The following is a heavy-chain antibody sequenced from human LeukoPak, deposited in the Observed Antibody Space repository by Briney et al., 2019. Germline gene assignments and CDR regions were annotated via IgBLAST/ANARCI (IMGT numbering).Heavy chain of an antibody. CDR3: AKDQFGSGWYFWGY. CDR2: ISVSGGST. CDR1: GFTFSNYA. Sequence: GGSLRLSCAASGFTFSNYAMSWVRQAPGKGLEWVSTISVSGGSTFYADSVKGRFTISRDNSKNALYLQMNSLRAEDTAAYYCAKDQFGSGWYFWGYWGQGTLVTVSS. D-gene: IGHD6-19*01. V-gene: IGHV3-23*01. J-gene: IGHJ4*02.